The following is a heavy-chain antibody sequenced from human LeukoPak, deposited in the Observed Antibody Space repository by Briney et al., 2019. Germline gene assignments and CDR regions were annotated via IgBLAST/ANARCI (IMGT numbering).Heavy chain of an antibody. CDR3: APRGRGY. J-gene: IGHJ4*02. D-gene: IGHD3-10*01. Sequence: PGGSLRPSCAASGFTFSNYWMTWVRQAPGKGLEWVANIKQDGSEKYYVDSVKGRFTISRDNAKNSLYLQMNSLRAEDTAVYYCAPRGRGYWGQGTLVTVSS. V-gene: IGHV3-7*01. CDR2: IKQDGSEK. CDR1: GFTFSNYW.